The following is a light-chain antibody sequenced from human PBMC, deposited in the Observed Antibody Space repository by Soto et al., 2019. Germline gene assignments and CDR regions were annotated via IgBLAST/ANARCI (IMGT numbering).Light chain of an antibody. Sequence: DIQMTQSPSSLSASIGDRVTITCRASQSVRTHLNWYHQKPGKAPELLIYAASSLQAGVPSRFSGSGSGTDFTLTISSLHPEDFGDYYCQQSYSPPRTFGLRTNLEIK. CDR1: QSVRTH. V-gene: IGKV1-39*01. CDR3: QQSYSPPRT. J-gene: IGKJ2*01. CDR2: AAS.